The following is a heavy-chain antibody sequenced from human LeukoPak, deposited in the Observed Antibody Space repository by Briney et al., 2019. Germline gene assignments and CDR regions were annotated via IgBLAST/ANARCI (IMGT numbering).Heavy chain of an antibody. CDR2: IKQDGSEK. CDR3: ARESLSYDSSGYYYEGADIDY. V-gene: IGHV3-7*01. Sequence: GGSLRLSCAASGFTFSSYWMSWVRQAPGKGLEWVANIKQDGSEKCYVDSVKGRFTISRDNAKNSLYLQMNSLRAEDTAVYYCARESLSYDSSGYYYEGADIDYWGQGTLVTVSS. J-gene: IGHJ4*02. CDR1: GFTFSSYW. D-gene: IGHD3-22*01.